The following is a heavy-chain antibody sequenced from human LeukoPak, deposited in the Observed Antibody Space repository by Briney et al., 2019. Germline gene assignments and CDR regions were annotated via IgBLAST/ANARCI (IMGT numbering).Heavy chain of an antibody. V-gene: IGHV3-7*01. CDR2: IKEDGSIK. D-gene: IGHD6-13*01. J-gene: IGHJ4*02. CDR3: ARIGYSSSSIDY. Sequence: GGALRLSCAASGFTFSWYWMSWVRQAPGKGLEWVANIKEDGSIKYYVDSVKGRLTISRDNAKSSVYLQVNSLRAEDTALYYCARIGYSSSSIDYWGQGTLVTVSS. CDR1: GFTFSWYW.